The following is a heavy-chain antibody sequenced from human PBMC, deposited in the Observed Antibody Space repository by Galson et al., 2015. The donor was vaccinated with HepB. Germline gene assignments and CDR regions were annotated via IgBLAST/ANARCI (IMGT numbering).Heavy chain of an antibody. CDR3: ATGHYDSPHDSLKGGYYYMDV. J-gene: IGHJ6*03. Sequence: SVKVSCKVSGYTLTELSMHWVRQAPGKGLEWMGGFDPEDGETIYAQKFQGRVTMTEDTSTDTAYMELSSLRSEDTAVYYCATGHYDSPHDSLKGGYYYMDVWGKGTTVTVSS. D-gene: IGHD3-22*01. CDR1: GYTLTELS. CDR2: FDPEDGET. V-gene: IGHV1-24*01.